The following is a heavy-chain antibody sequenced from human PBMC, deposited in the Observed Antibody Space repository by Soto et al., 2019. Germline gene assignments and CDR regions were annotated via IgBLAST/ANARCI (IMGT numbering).Heavy chain of an antibody. CDR1: GGSISSGDYY. CDR2: IYYSGST. D-gene: IGHD3-10*01. Sequence: QVQLQESGPGLVKPSQTLSLTCTVSGGSISSGDYYWSWIRQPPGKGLEWIGYIYYSGSTYYNPSLKSRVTISVDTSKNQFSLKLSSVTAADTAVYYCARDMRWGVGECYYYYGMDVWGQGTTVTVSS. V-gene: IGHV4-30-4*01. CDR3: ARDMRWGVGECYYYYGMDV. J-gene: IGHJ6*02.